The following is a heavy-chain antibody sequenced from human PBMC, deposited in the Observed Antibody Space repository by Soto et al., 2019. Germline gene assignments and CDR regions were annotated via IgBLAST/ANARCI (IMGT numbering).Heavy chain of an antibody. D-gene: IGHD6-6*01. V-gene: IGHV1-2*04. CDR1: GYTFTGYY. Sequence: QVQLVQSGAEVKKPGASVKVSCKASGYTFTGYYMHWVRQAPGQGLEWMGWINPNSGGTNYAQKFQGWVTMTRDTSISTAYMELIRLSSDDTAVYYCARGIAARPNWFDPWGQGTLVTVSS. J-gene: IGHJ5*02. CDR2: INPNSGGT. CDR3: ARGIAARPNWFDP.